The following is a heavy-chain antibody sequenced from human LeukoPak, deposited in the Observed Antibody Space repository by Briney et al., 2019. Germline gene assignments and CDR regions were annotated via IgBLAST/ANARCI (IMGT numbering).Heavy chain of an antibody. V-gene: IGHV4-38-2*02. Sequence: PSETLSLTCTVSGYSISSGYYWGWIRHSPGKGLEWIGSIYHSGSTYYSPSLESRVTISVDTSKNQLSLKLSSVTTADTAVYYCARVWNGDCIDYWGQGTLVTVSS. CDR1: GYSISSGYY. D-gene: IGHD2-21*02. CDR3: ARVWNGDCIDY. CDR2: IYHSGST. J-gene: IGHJ4*02.